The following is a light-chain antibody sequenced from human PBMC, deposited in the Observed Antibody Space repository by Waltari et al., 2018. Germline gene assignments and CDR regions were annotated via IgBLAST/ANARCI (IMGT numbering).Light chain of an antibody. J-gene: IGLJ2*01. CDR2: SNE. CDR1: SFNFGGYA. CDR3: SVWDDSLNGQVL. V-gene: IGLV1-44*01. Sequence: QSLLTQPPSAPGTSGQTITISCSGRSFNFGGYALRWYQQLPGTAPQLLIHSNESRAPWVPDPFSSSKSGTSASLAISRPQAADEGDYYCSVWDDSLNGQVLFGGGTKLTVV.